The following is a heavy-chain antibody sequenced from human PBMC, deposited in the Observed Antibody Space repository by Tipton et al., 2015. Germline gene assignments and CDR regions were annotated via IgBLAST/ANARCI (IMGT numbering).Heavy chain of an antibody. CDR2: IGTAGDT. V-gene: IGHV3-13*01. J-gene: IGHJ4*02. Sequence: SLRLSCAAPGFTFSSYDMHWVRQATGKGLEWVSGIGTAGDTYYGGSVKGRFTISRENAKNSLNLQMNSLRAGDTALYYCARGGPTGFDFWGQGTLVTVSS. CDR3: ARGGPTGFDF. CDR1: GFTFSSYD. D-gene: IGHD1-26*01.